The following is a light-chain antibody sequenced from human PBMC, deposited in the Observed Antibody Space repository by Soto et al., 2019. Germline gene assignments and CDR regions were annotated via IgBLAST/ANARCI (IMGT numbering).Light chain of an antibody. V-gene: IGKV3-15*01. CDR2: GAS. CDR1: QSVSSN. Sequence: IKITQSPARLSVYISEGATLSFRASQSVSSNLAWYQQKPGQAPRLLIYGASTRATGIPARFSGSGSGTDFSLTISRLEPEDFAVYYCQQYGSSGTFGQGTKVDIK. J-gene: IGKJ1*01. CDR3: QQYGSSGT.